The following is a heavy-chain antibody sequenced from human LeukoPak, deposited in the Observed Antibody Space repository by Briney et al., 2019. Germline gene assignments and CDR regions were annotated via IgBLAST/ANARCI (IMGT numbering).Heavy chain of an antibody. CDR3: AGQIQLWPPLFDY. Sequence: NPSETLSLTCTVSGGSISSYYWSWIRQPPGKGLEWIGYIYYSGSTNYNPSLKSRVTISVDTSKNQFSLKLSSVTAADTAVYYCAGQIQLWPPLFDYWGQGTLVTVSS. V-gene: IGHV4-59*08. CDR2: IYYSGST. CDR1: GGSISSYY. J-gene: IGHJ4*02. D-gene: IGHD5-18*01.